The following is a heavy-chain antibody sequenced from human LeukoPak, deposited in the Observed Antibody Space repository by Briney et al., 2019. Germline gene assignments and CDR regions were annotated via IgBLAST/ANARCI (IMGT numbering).Heavy chain of an antibody. D-gene: IGHD2-2*01. V-gene: IGHV3-21*01. Sequence: GGSLRLSCAASGFTFSSYSMNWVRQAPGKGLEWVSSISSSSSYIYYADSVKGRFTISRDNAMNSLYLQMNSLRAEDTAVYYCAGTGREYQLLWWFDPWGQGTLVTVSS. J-gene: IGHJ5*02. CDR1: GFTFSSYS. CDR3: AGTGREYQLLWWFDP. CDR2: ISSSSSYI.